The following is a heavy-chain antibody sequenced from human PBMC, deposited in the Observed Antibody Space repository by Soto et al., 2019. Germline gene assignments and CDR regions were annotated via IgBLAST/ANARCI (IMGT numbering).Heavy chain of an antibody. CDR3: ARISSGIVPASYHFDY. J-gene: IGHJ4*02. CDR2: IYYSGGT. V-gene: IGHV4-39*01. CDR1: GGSISSSSYY. D-gene: IGHD2-2*01. Sequence: KPSETLSLTCTVSGGSISSSSYYWGWIRQPPGKGLEWIGSIYYSGGTYYNPSLKSRVTISVDTSKNQFSLKLNSVTAADTAVFYCARISSGIVPASYHFDYWGQGTLVTVSS.